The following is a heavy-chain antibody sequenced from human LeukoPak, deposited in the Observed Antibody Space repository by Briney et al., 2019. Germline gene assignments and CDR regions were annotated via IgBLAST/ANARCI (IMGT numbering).Heavy chain of an antibody. CDR2: IWYDGSNK. V-gene: IGHV3-33*06. CDR1: GFTFSSYG. J-gene: IGHJ4*02. CDR3: AKSNSYAYVLDY. Sequence: GGSLRLSCAASGFTFSSYGMHWVRQAPGKGLEWVAVIWYDGSNKYYADSVKGRFTISRDNSKNTLYLQMNSLRAEDTAVYYCAKSNSYAYVLDYWGQGTLVTVSP. D-gene: IGHD5-18*01.